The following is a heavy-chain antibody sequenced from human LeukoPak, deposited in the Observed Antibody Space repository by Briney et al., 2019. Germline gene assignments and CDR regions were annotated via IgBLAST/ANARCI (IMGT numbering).Heavy chain of an antibody. D-gene: IGHD4-23*01. CDR1: GGSFSGYY. CDR3: ARHMLGGKRSFDS. CDR2: INDSGST. J-gene: IGHJ4*02. Sequence: SETLSLTCAVYGGSFSGYYWSWIRQPPGKGLEWIGEINDSGSTNYNPSLKSRATISADTSKNQFSLNLSSVTAADTAVYYCARHMLGGKRSFDSWGQGTLVTVSS. V-gene: IGHV4-34*01.